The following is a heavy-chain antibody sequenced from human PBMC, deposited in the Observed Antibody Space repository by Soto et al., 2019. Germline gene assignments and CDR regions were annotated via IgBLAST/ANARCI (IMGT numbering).Heavy chain of an antibody. D-gene: IGHD2-21*02. Sequence: PSETLSLTCIVSGESISSSSYYWGWIRHPPGKGLEWIGSIYYSGRTYYNPSFKSRVTISIDTSKNQFSLKPSSVTATDTAVYYCARQRTTVVTQAYFDHWGQGALVTVSS. J-gene: IGHJ4*02. CDR3: ARQRTTVVTQAYFDH. CDR1: GESISSSSYY. V-gene: IGHV4-39*01. CDR2: IYYSGRT.